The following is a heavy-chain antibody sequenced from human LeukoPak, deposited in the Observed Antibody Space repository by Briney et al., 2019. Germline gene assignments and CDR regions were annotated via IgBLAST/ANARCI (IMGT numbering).Heavy chain of an antibody. D-gene: IGHD6-19*01. CDR1: GFTFNTYS. CDR2: IRDNSNYI. CDR3: ARERALTAVAGTYYYYGMDV. J-gene: IGHJ6*02. Sequence: GGSLRLSCAAYGFTFNTYSMNWVRQAPGEGLECVSSIRDNSNYIYYSDSEEDRFTISRDNARNSVYLQMNSLGAEDTAVYYCARERALTAVAGTYYYYGMDVWGQGTTVTVSS. V-gene: IGHV3-21*04.